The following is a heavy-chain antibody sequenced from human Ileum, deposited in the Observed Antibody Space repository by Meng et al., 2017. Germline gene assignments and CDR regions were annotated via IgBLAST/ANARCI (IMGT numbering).Heavy chain of an antibody. V-gene: IGHV4-61*08. CDR1: GGSVSTSDYQ. J-gene: IGHJ4*02. D-gene: IGHD7-27*01. CDR2: AGT. Sequence: QGQLQESGQGLGRPSETFSLICTVSGGSVSTSDYQWGWIRQPPGKGLEWIGYAGTNYNPSLKSRVTISVDTSKRQFSLKLTSVTAADTAVYYCARDHWGSLDYWGQGILVTVSS. CDR3: ARDHWGSLDY.